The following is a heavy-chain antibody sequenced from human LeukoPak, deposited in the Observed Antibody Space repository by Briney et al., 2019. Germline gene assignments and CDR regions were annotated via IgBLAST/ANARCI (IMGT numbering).Heavy chain of an antibody. D-gene: IGHD4-17*01. V-gene: IGHV1-18*04. CDR1: GYTFSSYG. J-gene: IGHJ4*02. Sequence: VASVKVSCKASGYTFSSYGISWVRQAPGQGLEWMGWISDYSGNTNYAQKLQGRVTMTTDTSTSTAYMELRSLRSDDTAVYYCARDRDYGDFDYWGQGTLVTVSS. CDR3: ARDRDYGDFDY. CDR2: ISDYSGNT.